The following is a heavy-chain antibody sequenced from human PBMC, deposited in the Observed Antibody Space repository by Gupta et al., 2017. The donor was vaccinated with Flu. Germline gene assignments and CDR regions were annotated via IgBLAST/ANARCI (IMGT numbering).Heavy chain of an antibody. Sequence: QVQLVQSGAEVKKPGASVQVSCKASGYTFTSYGISWVQQAPGQGLEWMGWISAYNGNTNYAQKLQGRVTMTTDTSTSTAYMELRSLRSDDTAVDYCARDEPSAARRRRGGTDAFDIWGQGTMVTVSS. CDR2: ISAYNGNT. D-gene: IGHD6-6*01. J-gene: IGHJ3*02. CDR1: GYTFTSYG. V-gene: IGHV1-18*01. CDR3: ARDEPSAARRRRGGTDAFDI.